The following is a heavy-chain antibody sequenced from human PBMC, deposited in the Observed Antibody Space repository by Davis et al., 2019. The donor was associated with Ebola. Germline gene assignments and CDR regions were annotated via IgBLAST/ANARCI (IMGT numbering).Heavy chain of an antibody. CDR1: GGSITSISYF. V-gene: IGHV4-61*01. J-gene: IGHJ5*02. D-gene: IGHD2-2*01. Sequence: SETLSLTCTVSGGSITSISYFWGWIRQPPGKALEWIGYIYYSGSTNYNPSLKSRVTISVDTSKNQFSLKLSSVTAADTAVYYCARDLVVVPAAILVAHSWFDPWGQGTLVTVSS. CDR2: IYYSGST. CDR3: ARDLVVVPAAILVAHSWFDP.